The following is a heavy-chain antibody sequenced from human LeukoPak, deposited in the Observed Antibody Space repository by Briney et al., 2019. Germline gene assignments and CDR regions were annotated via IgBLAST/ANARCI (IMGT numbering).Heavy chain of an antibody. Sequence: GGSLRLSCAASGFTFTDYWMTWVRQAPGKGLEWVANIKQDGSVKYYVDSVKGRFTISRDNAQNSLYLQMNGLRAEDTAVYYCARDEPDYWGQGTLVTVSS. V-gene: IGHV3-7*01. CDR1: GFTFTDYW. CDR2: IKQDGSVK. J-gene: IGHJ4*02. CDR3: ARDEPDY.